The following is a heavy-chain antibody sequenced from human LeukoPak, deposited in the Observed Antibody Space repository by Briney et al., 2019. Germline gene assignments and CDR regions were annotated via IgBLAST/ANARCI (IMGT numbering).Heavy chain of an antibody. CDR1: GGSFSGYY. V-gene: IGHV4-34*01. Sequence: SETLSLTCAVYGGSFSGYYWSWIRQPPGKGLEWIGEINHGGSTNYNPSLKSRVTISVDTSKNQFSLKLSSVTAADTAVYYCARHRPLYSSSWYGRPIFDYWGQGTLVTVSS. J-gene: IGHJ4*02. CDR2: INHGGST. D-gene: IGHD6-13*01. CDR3: ARHRPLYSSSWYGRPIFDY.